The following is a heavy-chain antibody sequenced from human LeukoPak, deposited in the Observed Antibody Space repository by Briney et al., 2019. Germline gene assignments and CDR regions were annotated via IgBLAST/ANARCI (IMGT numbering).Heavy chain of an antibody. J-gene: IGHJ4*02. CDR1: GGSMSRSSYY. D-gene: IGHD3-9*01. CDR2: IYYSGNT. Sequence: PSETLSLTCTVSGGSMSRSSYYWGWIRQPPGKGLEWIGSIYYSGNTYYNPSLRSRVTISVDTSKNQFSLKLSSVTAADTAVYYCASFILTGPDRHFSDYWGQGTLVTVSS. CDR3: ASFILTGPDRHFSDY. V-gene: IGHV4-39*07.